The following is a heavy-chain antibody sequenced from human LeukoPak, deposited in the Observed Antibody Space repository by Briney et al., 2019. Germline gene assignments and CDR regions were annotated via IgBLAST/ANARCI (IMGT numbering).Heavy chain of an antibody. V-gene: IGHV4-61*01. Sequence: SETLSLTCTVSGGSISSSIYYWSWIRQPPGKGLDWIGYIYYSGSTNYNPSVKSRVTMSVDTSKKQFSLNLSSLTAADTAVYYCARGGTAVVTPYASDIWGQGTMVTVSS. CDR1: GGSISSSIYY. J-gene: IGHJ3*02. D-gene: IGHD4-23*01. CDR3: ARGGTAVVTPYASDI. CDR2: IYYSGST.